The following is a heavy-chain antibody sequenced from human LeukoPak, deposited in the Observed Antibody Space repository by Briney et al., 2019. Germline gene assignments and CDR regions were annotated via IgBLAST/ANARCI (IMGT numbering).Heavy chain of an antibody. J-gene: IGHJ2*01. V-gene: IGHV4-4*07. D-gene: IGHD1-26*01. Sequence: SETLSLTCTVSGGSMSSYYWSWMRQPAGKGLEWIGRIYTSGSTNYNPSLKSRVTMSVDTSKNQFSLKMSFVTAADTAVYYCAREMVGGSYPYWYFDLWGRGTLVTVSS. CDR2: IYTSGST. CDR3: AREMVGGSYPYWYFDL. CDR1: GGSMSSYY.